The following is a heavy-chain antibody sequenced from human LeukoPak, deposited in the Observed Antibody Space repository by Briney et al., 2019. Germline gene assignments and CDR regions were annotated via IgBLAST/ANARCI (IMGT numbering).Heavy chain of an antibody. V-gene: IGHV4-4*02. CDR2: IYHSGST. Sequence: PSGTLSLTCAVSGSSISSSNWWSWVRQPPGKGLEWIGEIYHSGSTNYNPSLKSRVTISVDKSKNQFSLKLSSVTAADTAVYYCARGEGELLSGGIDYWGQGTLVTVSS. D-gene: IGHD1-26*01. CDR3: ARGEGELLSGGIDY. J-gene: IGHJ4*02. CDR1: GSSISSSNW.